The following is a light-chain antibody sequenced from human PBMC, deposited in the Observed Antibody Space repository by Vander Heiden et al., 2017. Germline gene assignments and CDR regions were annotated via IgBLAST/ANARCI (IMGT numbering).Light chain of an antibody. CDR2: WAS. J-gene: IGKJ4*01. V-gene: IGKV4-1*01. Sequence: DIVMTQSPDSLSVSLGERATINCKSSQSILYSSNNKNYLAWYQQKPGQPPKLLIYWASTREFGVPDRFSGSGSGTDFTLTISSLQAEGVAVYYCQQYYSTPRLTFGGGTKVEIK. CDR3: QQYYSTPRLT. CDR1: QSILYSSNNKNY.